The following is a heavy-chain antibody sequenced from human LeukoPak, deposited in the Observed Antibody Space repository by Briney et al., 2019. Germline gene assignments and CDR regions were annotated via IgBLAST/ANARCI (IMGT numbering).Heavy chain of an antibody. D-gene: IGHD2-2*02. V-gene: IGHV5-51*01. Sequence: GESLKISCKGSGYSFTSYWIGWVRQMPGKGLEWMGIIYPGDSDTRYSPSFQGQVTTSADKSISTAYLQWSSLKASDTAMYYCARHRDCSSTSCYTPNDAFDIWGQGTMVTVSS. CDR2: IYPGDSDT. J-gene: IGHJ3*02. CDR1: GYSFTSYW. CDR3: ARHRDCSSTSCYTPNDAFDI.